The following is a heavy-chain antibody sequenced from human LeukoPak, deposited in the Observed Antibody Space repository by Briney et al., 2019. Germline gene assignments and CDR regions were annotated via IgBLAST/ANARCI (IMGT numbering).Heavy chain of an antibody. CDR2: IKLDGSDI. CDR3: ARGPSTTLTTK. CDR1: GFSFSVYW. Sequence: GACLRLSRVVAGFSFSVYWMTWVGQAPGKGLDGVAKIKLDGSDIHNVDSVKGLFTISRDNAQSSLFLQMSSLRREDTAVYYCARGPSTTLTTKWGQGTLVAVSS. D-gene: IGHD4-17*01. V-gene: IGHV3-7*01. J-gene: IGHJ4*02.